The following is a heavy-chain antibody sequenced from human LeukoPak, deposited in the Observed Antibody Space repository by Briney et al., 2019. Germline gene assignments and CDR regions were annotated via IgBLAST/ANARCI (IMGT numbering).Heavy chain of an antibody. D-gene: IGHD2-2*01. V-gene: IGHV4-39*07. Sequence: SETLSLTCTVSGGSISSSSYYWGWIRQPPGKGLEWIGSIYYSGSTYYNPSLKSRVTVSVDTSKNQFSLELSSVTAADTAVYYCASPLGYCSSTSCYGAYAFDIWGQGTMVTVSS. CDR2: IYYSGST. CDR3: ASPLGYCSSTSCYGAYAFDI. J-gene: IGHJ3*02. CDR1: GGSISSSSYY.